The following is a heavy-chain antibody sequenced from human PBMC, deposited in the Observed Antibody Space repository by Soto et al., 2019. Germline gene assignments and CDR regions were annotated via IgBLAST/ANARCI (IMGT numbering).Heavy chain of an antibody. CDR2: IYYSGST. CDR1: GGSISSYY. Sequence: SETLSLTCTVSGGSISSYYWSWIRQPPGKGLEWIGYIYYSGSTNYNPSLKSRVTISVDTSKNQFSLKLSSVTAADTAVYYCARDILYRIDYWGQGILVTVSS. V-gene: IGHV4-59*12. CDR3: ARDILYRIDY. J-gene: IGHJ4*02. D-gene: IGHD3-9*01.